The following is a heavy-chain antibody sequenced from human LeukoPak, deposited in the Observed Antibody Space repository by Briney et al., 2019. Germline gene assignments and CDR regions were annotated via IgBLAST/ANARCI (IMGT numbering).Heavy chain of an antibody. J-gene: IGHJ4*02. Sequence: ASVKVSCKASGYTFTGYYMHWVRQAPGQGLEWMGWINPNSGGTNYAQKFQGRVTMTRDTSISTAYMELSRLRPDDTAVYYCARYGGRTVTTSDYWGQGTLVTVSS. CDR1: GYTFTGYY. V-gene: IGHV1-2*02. CDR2: INPNSGGT. CDR3: ARYGGRTVTTSDY. D-gene: IGHD4-17*01.